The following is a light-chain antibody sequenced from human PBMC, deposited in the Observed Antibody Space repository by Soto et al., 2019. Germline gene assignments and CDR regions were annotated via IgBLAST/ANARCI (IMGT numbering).Light chain of an antibody. V-gene: IGKV1-5*03. Sequence: DIQMTQSPSTLSASVGDRVTITCRASQSISTWLAWYQQKPGKAPKVLIYKASSLETGVPPRFSGSGSGTEFTLTISSLQPSDFATYYCQQYDSYPYTFGQGTKLEIK. CDR3: QQYDSYPYT. CDR1: QSISTW. J-gene: IGKJ2*01. CDR2: KAS.